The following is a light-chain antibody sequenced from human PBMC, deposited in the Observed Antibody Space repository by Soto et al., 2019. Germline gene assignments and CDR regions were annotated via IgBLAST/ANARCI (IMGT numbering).Light chain of an antibody. CDR1: QSVSSN. V-gene: IGKV3D-15*01. CDR3: QHFSNSPSIT. Sequence: EIVMTQSPATLSVSPGERATLSCRASQSVSSNLAWYQQKPGQAPRLLIYAASSRATGIPVRFSGSGSGTDFPLTISRLEPEDFAVYYCQHFSNSPSITFGQGTRLEIK. J-gene: IGKJ5*01. CDR2: AAS.